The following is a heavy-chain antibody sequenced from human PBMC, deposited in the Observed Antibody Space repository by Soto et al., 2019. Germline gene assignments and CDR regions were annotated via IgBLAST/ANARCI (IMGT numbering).Heavy chain of an antibody. CDR3: AKYALGGRPDF. CDR1: GFTFSNYA. Sequence: ESGGGLVQPGGSLRLSCAASGFTFSNYAMTWVRQAPGKGLEWVSVISDTDDRTYYADSVKGRFTISRDNSNNTLFLQMNTLRAEDTAVYYCAKYALGGRPDFWGQGTLVTVSS. V-gene: IGHV3-23*01. J-gene: IGHJ4*02. CDR2: ISDTDDRT. D-gene: IGHD3-16*01.